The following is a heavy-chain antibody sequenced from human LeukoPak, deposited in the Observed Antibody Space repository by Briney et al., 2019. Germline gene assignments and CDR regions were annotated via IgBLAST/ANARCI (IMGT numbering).Heavy chain of an antibody. J-gene: IGHJ4*02. V-gene: IGHV3-30*09. Sequence: PGRSLRLSCAASGFTFNNFAIHWVRQAPGKGLEWVAVISYDGSYKFYADSVKGRFAISRDNSKNSLYLQMNSLRDEDTAVYYCVSQLIYSFDYSGEGALVTASS. D-gene: IGHD6-6*01. CDR2: ISYDGSYK. CDR3: VSQLIYSFDY. CDR1: GFTFNNFA.